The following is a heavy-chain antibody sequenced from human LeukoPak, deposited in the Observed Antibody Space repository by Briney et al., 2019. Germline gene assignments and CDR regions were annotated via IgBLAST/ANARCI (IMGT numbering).Heavy chain of an antibody. CDR2: FDPEDGET. J-gene: IGHJ4*02. D-gene: IGHD5-24*01. V-gene: IGHV1-24*01. CDR1: GYTLTELS. CDR3: ARSDTGRWLHLY. Sequence: ASVKVSCKVSGYTLTELSMHWVRQAPGKGLEWMGGFDPEDGETIYAQKFQGRVTMTEDTSTDTAYMELSSLRSEDTAVYYCARSDTGRWLHLYWGQGTLVTVSS.